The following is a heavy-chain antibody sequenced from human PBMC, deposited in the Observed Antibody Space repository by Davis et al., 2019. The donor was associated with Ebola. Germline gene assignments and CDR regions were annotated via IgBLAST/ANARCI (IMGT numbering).Heavy chain of an antibody. D-gene: IGHD6-19*01. V-gene: IGHV3-7*03. CDR3: AKDISRSSASSTYYFDY. CDR2: IKQNGSEK. J-gene: IGHJ4*02. CDR1: GFTFSGSA. Sequence: GGSLRLSCAASGFTFSGSAMHWVRQAPGKGLEWVANIKQNGSEKYYVDSVKGRFTISRDNAKNSLYLQMNSLRAEDTALYYCAKDISRSSASSTYYFDYWGQGTLVTVSS.